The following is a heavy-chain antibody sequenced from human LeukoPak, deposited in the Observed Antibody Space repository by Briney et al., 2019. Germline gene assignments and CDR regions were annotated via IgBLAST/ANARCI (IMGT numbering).Heavy chain of an antibody. J-gene: IGHJ4*02. CDR2: ISSSGSTI. CDR3: ARDPRVYGSGSGHY. CDR1: GFTFSSYE. Sequence: GGSLRLSCAASGFTFSSYEMNWVRQAPGKGLEWVSYISSSGSTIYYADSVKGRFTISRDNAKNSLYLQMNSLRAEDTAVYYCARDPRVYGSGSGHYWGQGTLVTVSS. V-gene: IGHV3-48*03. D-gene: IGHD3-10*01.